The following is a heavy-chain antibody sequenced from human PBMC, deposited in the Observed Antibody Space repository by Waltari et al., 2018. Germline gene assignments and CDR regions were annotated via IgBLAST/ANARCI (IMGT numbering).Heavy chain of an antibody. J-gene: IGHJ4*02. Sequence: QVQLQQWGAGLLKPSETLSLTCAVYGGSFSGYYWSWISQPPGKGPEWIGEINHSGRTNSNPSPKSRGTIAVDTSKNQFSLKLSSVTAADTAVYYCARGLLPAAGTSGGEDYWGQGTLVTVSS. CDR1: GGSFSGYY. V-gene: IGHV4-34*04. CDR3: ARGLLPAAGTSGGEDY. CDR2: INHSGRT. D-gene: IGHD6-13*01.